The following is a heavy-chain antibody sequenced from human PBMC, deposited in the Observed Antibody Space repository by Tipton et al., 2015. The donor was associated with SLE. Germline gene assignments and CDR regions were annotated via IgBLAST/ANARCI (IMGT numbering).Heavy chain of an antibody. J-gene: IGHJ3*02. CDR3: ARGRLQGKGLDAFDI. Sequence: SLRLSCAASGFTFSSYAMSWVRQAPGKGLEWVSAISGSGGSTYYADSVKGRFTISRDNAKNSLYLQMNSLRAEDTAVYYCARGRLQGKGLDAFDIWGQGTMVTVSS. CDR1: GFTFSSYA. V-gene: IGHV3-23*01. CDR2: ISGSGGST. D-gene: IGHD5-24*01.